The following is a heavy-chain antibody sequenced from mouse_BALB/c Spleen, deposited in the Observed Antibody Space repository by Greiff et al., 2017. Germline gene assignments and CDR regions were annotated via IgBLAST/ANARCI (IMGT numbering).Heavy chain of an antibody. V-gene: IGHV8-12*01. D-gene: IGHD2-1*01. CDR1: GFSLSTSGMG. Sequence: QVTLKVSGPGILQPSQTLSLTCSFSGFSLSTSGMGVSWIRQPSGKGLEWLAHIYWDDDKRYNPSLKSRLTISKDTSRNQVFLKITSVDTADTATYYCARYYGNFYFDYWGQGTTLTVSS. CDR2: IYWDDDK. J-gene: IGHJ2*01. CDR3: ARYYGNFYFDY.